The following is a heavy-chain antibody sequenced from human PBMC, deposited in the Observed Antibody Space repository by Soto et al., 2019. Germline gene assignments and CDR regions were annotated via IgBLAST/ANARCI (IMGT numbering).Heavy chain of an antibody. J-gene: IGHJ5*02. CDR2: IYYSGST. CDR1: GGSISSGGYY. CDR3: ARTPIVVVQTTFYSGPSPENWFDP. V-gene: IGHV4-31*03. Sequence: QVQLQESGPGLVKPSQTLSLTCTVSGGSISSGGYYWSWIRQHPGKGLEWIGYIYYSGSTYYNPSLKSRVTISVDTSKNQFSLKLSSVTAADTAVYYCARTPIVVVQTTFYSGPSPENWFDPWGQGTLVTVSS. D-gene: IGHD2-2*01.